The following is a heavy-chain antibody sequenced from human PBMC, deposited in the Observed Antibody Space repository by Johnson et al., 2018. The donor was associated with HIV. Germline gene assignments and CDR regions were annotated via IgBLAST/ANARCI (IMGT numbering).Heavy chain of an antibody. Sequence: QMQLVESGGGVVQPGRSLRLSCAASGFTFSSYGMHWVRQAPGKGLEWVAIISYDGSNKYYADSVKGRFTISRDNSKNTLYLQMNSLRAEDTAVYYCAKDVMVIAKHDAFDIWGQGTMVTVSS. V-gene: IGHV3-30*19. D-gene: IGHD2-21*01. CDR3: AKDVMVIAKHDAFDI. CDR1: GFTFSSYG. J-gene: IGHJ3*02. CDR2: ISYDGSNK.